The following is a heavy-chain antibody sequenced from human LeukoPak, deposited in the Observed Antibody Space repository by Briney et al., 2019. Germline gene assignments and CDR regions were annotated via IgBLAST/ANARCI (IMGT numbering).Heavy chain of an antibody. CDR1: GFTFSSYW. J-gene: IGHJ4*02. Sequence: GGSLRLSCAASGFTFSSYWMSWVRQAPGKGLEWVANIKQDGSEKYYVDSVKGRFTISRDNAKNSLYPQMNSLRAEDTAVYYCARPHLNVFGVVIYYFDYWGQGTLVTVSS. V-gene: IGHV3-7*01. CDR3: ARPHLNVFGVVIYYFDY. D-gene: IGHD3-3*01. CDR2: IKQDGSEK.